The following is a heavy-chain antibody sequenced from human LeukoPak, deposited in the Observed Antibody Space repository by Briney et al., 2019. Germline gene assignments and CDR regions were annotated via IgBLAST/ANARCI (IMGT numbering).Heavy chain of an antibody. V-gene: IGHV3-21*01. J-gene: IGHJ4*02. CDR2: ISSGSSYI. CDR1: GFTFSIYT. Sequence: GGSLRLSCAASGFTFSIYTMNWVRQAPGKGLEWVSSISSGSSYIYYADSVKGRFPISRDNAKNSLYLQMNSLRAEDTALYFCASGIRERGFDYWGQGTLVTVSS. CDR3: ASGIRERGFDY. D-gene: IGHD1-1*01.